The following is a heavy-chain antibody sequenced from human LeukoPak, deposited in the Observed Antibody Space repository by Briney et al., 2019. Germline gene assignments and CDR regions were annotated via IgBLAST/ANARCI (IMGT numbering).Heavy chain of an antibody. Sequence: GGSLRLSCAASGFTFDDYAMHWVRHAPGKGLEWVSGISWNSGSIGYADSVKGRFTISRDNAKNSLYLQMNSLRAEDTALYYCAKDISFYDSSGPGDYWGQGTLVTVSS. CDR1: GFTFDDYA. D-gene: IGHD3-22*01. CDR2: ISWNSGSI. J-gene: IGHJ4*02. CDR3: AKDISFYDSSGPGDY. V-gene: IGHV3-9*01.